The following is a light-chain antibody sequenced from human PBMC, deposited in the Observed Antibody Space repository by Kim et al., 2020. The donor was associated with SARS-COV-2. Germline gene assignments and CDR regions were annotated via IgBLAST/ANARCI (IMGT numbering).Light chain of an antibody. V-gene: IGKV3D-15*01. CDR3: QQYYTWSALT. CDR1: QSVRSS. CDR2: DAS. J-gene: IGKJ4*01. Sequence: SPGERAPLSCRASQSVRSSLAGYQQKPGQAPRLLIYDASIRATGVPARFTGSGSGTEFTLTISSLQSEDFAVYFCQQYYTWSALTFGGGTKVDIK.